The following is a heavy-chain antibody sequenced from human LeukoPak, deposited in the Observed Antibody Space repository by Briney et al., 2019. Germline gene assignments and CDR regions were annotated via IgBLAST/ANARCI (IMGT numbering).Heavy chain of an antibody. CDR1: GHSVSSNRAA. Sequence: SQTLSLTCAISGHSVSSNRAAWNWIRQSPSRGLEWLGRTFYRSEWYKDYAVSLKSRVTINSDTSKNQFSLQMNSVTPEETAVYYCARDLDSSSWRYFDFWGQGTLVTVSS. J-gene: IGHJ4*02. CDR2: TFYRSEWYK. D-gene: IGHD6-13*01. CDR3: ARDLDSSSWRYFDF. V-gene: IGHV6-1*01.